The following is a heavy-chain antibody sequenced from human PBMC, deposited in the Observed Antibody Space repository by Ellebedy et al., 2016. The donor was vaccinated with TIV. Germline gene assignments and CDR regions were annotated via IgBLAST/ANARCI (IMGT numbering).Heavy chain of an antibody. CDR1: GGSISSYY. J-gene: IGHJ4*02. CDR3: ARVYTATGFPLGY. CDR2: IYYSGST. V-gene: IGHV4-59*08. Sequence: SETLSLTXTVSGGSISSYYWSWIRQPPGKGLEWIGYIYYSGSTNYNPSLKSRVTISVDTSKNQFSLKLSSVTAADTAVYYCARVYTATGFPLGYWGQGTLVTVSS. D-gene: IGHD5-18*01.